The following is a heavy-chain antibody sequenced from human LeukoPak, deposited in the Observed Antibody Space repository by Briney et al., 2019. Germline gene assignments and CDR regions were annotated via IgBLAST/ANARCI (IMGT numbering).Heavy chain of an antibody. V-gene: IGHV3-7*03. J-gene: IGHJ4*02. CDR2: INQEGSEK. CDR3: ARAPPFLGNLF. Sequence: GGSLRLSCAASGFTFSSYWMTWVRQAPGKGLEWVANINQEGSEKYYVDSVKGRFTISRDNAKKSLYLQMNSLRVEDTAVYYCARAPPFLGNLFWGQGTLVTVSS. CDR1: GFTFSSYW. D-gene: IGHD4-23*01.